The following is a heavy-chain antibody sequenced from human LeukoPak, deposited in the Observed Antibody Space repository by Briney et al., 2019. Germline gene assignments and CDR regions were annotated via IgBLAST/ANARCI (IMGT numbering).Heavy chain of an antibody. CDR1: GYTFTSYG. J-gene: IGHJ4*02. CDR2: ISAYNGNT. V-gene: IGHV1-18*01. CDR3: ARDIEEGSSSWYKRYYFDY. Sequence: GASVKVSCKASGYTFTSYGISWVRQAPGQGLEWMGWISAYNGNTNCAQKLQGRVTMTTDTSTSTAYMELRSLRSDDAAVYYCARDIEEGSSSWYKRYYFDYWGQGTLVTVSS. D-gene: IGHD6-13*01.